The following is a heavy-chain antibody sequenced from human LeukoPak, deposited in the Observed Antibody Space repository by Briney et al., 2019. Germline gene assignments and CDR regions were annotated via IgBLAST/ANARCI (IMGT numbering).Heavy chain of an antibody. Sequence: GSLRLSCAASGFTFDDYGMSWVRQAPGKGLEWGSGINCNGGSTGYADSVKGRFTISIDNAKNSLYLQMNSVRAEDTALYYCARGLYYYDSSGYYYLGYWGQGTLVTVSS. J-gene: IGHJ4*02. CDR3: ARGLYYYDSSGYYYLGY. V-gene: IGHV3-20*04. CDR2: INCNGGST. CDR1: GFTFDDYG. D-gene: IGHD3-22*01.